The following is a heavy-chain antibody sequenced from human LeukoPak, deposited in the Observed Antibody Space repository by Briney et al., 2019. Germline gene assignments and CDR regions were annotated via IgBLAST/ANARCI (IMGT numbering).Heavy chain of an antibody. D-gene: IGHD3-9*01. V-gene: IGHV1-69*05. CDR2: ITPIFGTA. CDR1: GGTFSGYT. Sequence: SVKGSCTASGGTFSGYTIGGVRQAPGQGLECVGGITPIFGTANSTQKFHGRVTITTDESTSTAYMELSSLRSEDTDVYYCVLNPDYWGQGTLVTGSS. J-gene: IGHJ4*02. CDR3: VLNPDY.